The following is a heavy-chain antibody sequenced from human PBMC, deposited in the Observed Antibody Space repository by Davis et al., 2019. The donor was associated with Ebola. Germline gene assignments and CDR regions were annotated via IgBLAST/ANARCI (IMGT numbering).Heavy chain of an antibody. CDR1: VITFSSYA. Sequence: GESLKISCADSVITFSSYAMTWVRQAPGKGLEWVSAISGSGGTTYYAGSVKGRFTVSRDNSKNTLYLQVNSLRDEDTAVYYCAKFSRAGESDWGQGTLVTVSS. D-gene: IGHD6-13*01. J-gene: IGHJ4*02. CDR3: AKFSRAGESD. V-gene: IGHV3-23*01. CDR2: ISGSGGTT.